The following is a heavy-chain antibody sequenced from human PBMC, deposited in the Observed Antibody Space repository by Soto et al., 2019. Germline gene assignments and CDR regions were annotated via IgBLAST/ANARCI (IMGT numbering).Heavy chain of an antibody. CDR3: ARDSIAVAASLTLDY. CDR1: GYTFTSYG. V-gene: IGHV1-18*01. D-gene: IGHD6-19*01. J-gene: IGHJ4*02. Sequence: ASVKVSCKASGYTFTSYGISWVRQAPGQGLEWMGWISAYNGNTNYAQKLQGRATMTTDTSTSTAYMELRSLRSDDTAVYYCARDSIAVAASLTLDYWGQGTLVTVSS. CDR2: ISAYNGNT.